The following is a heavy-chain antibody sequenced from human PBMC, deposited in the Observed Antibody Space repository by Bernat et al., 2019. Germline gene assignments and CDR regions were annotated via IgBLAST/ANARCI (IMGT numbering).Heavy chain of an antibody. V-gene: IGHV4-34*01. CDR1: GGSFSGYY. CDR2: IKHSGST. J-gene: IGHJ5*02. D-gene: IGHD3-10*01. CDR3: ARGFGNSANFGNWFDP. Sequence: QVQLQQWGAGLLKPSETLSLTCAVYGGSFSGYYWSWIRQPPGKGREWIGEIKHSGSTNSTPSLKSRVTISVAPSKNQFSLKLSSVPAADTSVYYCARGFGNSANFGNWFDPWGQGTLVTVSS.